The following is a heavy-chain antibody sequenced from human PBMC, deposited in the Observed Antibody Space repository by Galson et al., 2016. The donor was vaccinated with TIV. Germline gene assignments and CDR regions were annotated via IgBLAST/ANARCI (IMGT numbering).Heavy chain of an antibody. D-gene: IGHD3-22*01. V-gene: IGHV3-33*01. Sequence: SLRLSCATSGFTFSSHGMHWVRQAPGKGLEWVAVIWFDGSNDRYADSVKGRFTISRDNSKNTLYLQMNSLRAEDTAVYYCATDPSFTYHFDSRGYYFDYWGQGTLVTVSS. CDR3: ATDPSFTYHFDSRGYYFDY. J-gene: IGHJ4*02. CDR1: GFTFSSHG. CDR2: IWFDGSND.